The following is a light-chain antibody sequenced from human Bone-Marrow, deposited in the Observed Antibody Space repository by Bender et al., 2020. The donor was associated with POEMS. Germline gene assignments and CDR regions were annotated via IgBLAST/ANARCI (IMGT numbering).Light chain of an antibody. V-gene: IGLV2-14*01. Sequence: QSALTQPASVSGSPGQSITISCTNVGGFKYVSWYQQLPGKAPRLIIYEVSNRPSGVPSRFSGSRSGNTASLTISGLQAEDEADYYCGTKTSTWVFGGGTKLTVL. J-gene: IGLJ3*02. CDR2: EVS. CDR1: VGGFKY. CDR3: GTKTSTWV.